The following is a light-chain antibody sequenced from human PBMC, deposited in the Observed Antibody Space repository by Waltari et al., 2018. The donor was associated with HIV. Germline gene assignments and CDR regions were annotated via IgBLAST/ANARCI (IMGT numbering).Light chain of an antibody. J-gene: IGKJ3*01. V-gene: IGKV1-9*01. CDR2: GAS. CDR1: QDLNSY. Sequence: DIQLTQSPSFLSASVGDRVTITCRASQDLNSYLAWYQHKLGQAPKLLIYGASTLQTGVPSRFSGSVSGTEYTLTIKSLQPDYFATYYCQHLNTFPLFTFGPGTKVDVK. CDR3: QHLNTFPLFT.